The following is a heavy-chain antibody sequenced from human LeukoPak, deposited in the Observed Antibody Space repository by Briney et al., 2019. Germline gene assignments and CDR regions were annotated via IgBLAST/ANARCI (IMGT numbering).Heavy chain of an antibody. CDR3: ARVFPSRAAAGTNRIDP. V-gene: IGHV3-48*03. J-gene: IGHJ5*02. Sequence: GGSLRLSCAASGFTFTTYAMSWVRQAPGKGLEWVSYISSGGSTICYADSVKGRFTISRDNAKNSLYLQINSLRAEDTAVYYCARVFPSRAAAGTNRIDPWGQGTLVTVSS. D-gene: IGHD6-13*01. CDR2: ISSGGSTI. CDR1: GFTFTTYA.